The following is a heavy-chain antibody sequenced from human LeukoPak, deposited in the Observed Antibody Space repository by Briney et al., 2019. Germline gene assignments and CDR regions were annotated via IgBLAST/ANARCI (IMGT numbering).Heavy chain of an antibody. Sequence: AGGSLRLSCAASGFTFSSYGMHWVRQAPGKGLEWVAVIWYDGSNKYYADSVKGRFTISRDSSKNTLYLQMNSLRAEDTAVYYCAAERGDYYYWGQGTLVTVSS. CDR2: IWYDGSNK. J-gene: IGHJ4*02. CDR1: GFTFSSYG. D-gene: IGHD4-17*01. CDR3: AAERGDYYY. V-gene: IGHV3-33*01.